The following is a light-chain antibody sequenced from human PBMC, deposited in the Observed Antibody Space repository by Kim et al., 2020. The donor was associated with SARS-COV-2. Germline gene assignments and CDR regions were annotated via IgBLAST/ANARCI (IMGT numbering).Light chain of an antibody. CDR2: VNSDGSH. CDR1: SGHTNA. J-gene: IGLJ2*01. V-gene: IGLV4-69*01. CDR3: QTWDTGIQV. Sequence: QLVLTQSPSASASLGASVKLTCTLSSGHTNAIAWHQQQPGKGPRYLMKVNSDGSHIKGDGIPDRFSGSRSGAEHYLTISSLQSEDEADYYCQTWDTGIQVFGGGTQLTVL.